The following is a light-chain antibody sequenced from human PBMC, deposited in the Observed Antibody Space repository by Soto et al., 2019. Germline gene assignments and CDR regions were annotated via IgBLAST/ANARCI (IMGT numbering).Light chain of an antibody. Sequence: EIVLTQSPGTLSLSPGERATLSCRASQSVTSTYLSWYQQKPGQAPRHLLYGASNTGTGIPDRLSGSGSGTDFTLTISRLEREGCAMYYCLQYDSSPETFGLGTKVEIQ. V-gene: IGKV3-20*01. CDR1: QSVTSTY. J-gene: IGKJ1*01. CDR3: LQYDSSPET. CDR2: GAS.